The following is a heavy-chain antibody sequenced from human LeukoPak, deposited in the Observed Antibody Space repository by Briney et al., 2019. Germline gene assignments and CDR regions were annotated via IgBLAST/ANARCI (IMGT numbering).Heavy chain of an antibody. CDR3: AKARLSIAAAVFWFDP. J-gene: IGHJ5*02. Sequence: GGSLRLSCAASGFTFSSYSMNWVRQAPGKGLEWVSSISSSSSYIYYADSVKGRFTISRDNSKNTLYLQMNSLRAEDTAVYYCAKARLSIAAAVFWFDPWGQGTLVTVSS. CDR2: ISSSSSYI. V-gene: IGHV3-21*01. D-gene: IGHD6-13*01. CDR1: GFTFSSYS.